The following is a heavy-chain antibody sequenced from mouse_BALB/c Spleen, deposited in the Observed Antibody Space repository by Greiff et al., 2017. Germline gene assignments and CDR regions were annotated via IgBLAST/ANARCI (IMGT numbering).Heavy chain of an antibody. CDR3: DRLYYDYEYFDY. D-gene: IGHD2-4*01. J-gene: IGHJ2*01. Sequence: QVQLQQPGADLVTPGASVKLSCTASGYTFTSYWMHWVKQRPGQGLEWIGEINPSNGRTNYTEKFTSKATLTVDKSSSTAYMKLSNLTSEDSAVYDSDRLYYDYEYFDYWGQGTTLTVSS. CDR2: INPSNGRT. CDR1: GYTFTSYW. V-gene: IGHV1S81*02.